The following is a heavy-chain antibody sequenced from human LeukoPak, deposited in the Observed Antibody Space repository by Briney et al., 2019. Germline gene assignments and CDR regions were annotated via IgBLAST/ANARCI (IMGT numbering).Heavy chain of an antibody. J-gene: IGHJ4*02. CDR3: ARGWKTGEGPY. CDR1: GFTFSSYD. D-gene: IGHD3-9*01. CDR2: IGTSGDT. Sequence: GGSLRLSCAASGFTFSSYDMHWVRQATGKGLEWVSVIGTSGDTYYAGSVKGRFTISRENAKNSLYLQMNSLTAEDTAVYYCARGWKTGEGPYWGQGSLVTVSS. V-gene: IGHV3-13*04.